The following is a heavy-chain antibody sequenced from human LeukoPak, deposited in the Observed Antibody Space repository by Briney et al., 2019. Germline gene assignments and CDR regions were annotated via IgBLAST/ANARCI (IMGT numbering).Heavy chain of an antibody. CDR3: ARPYDSSGFDY. CDR2: IIPILGTA. Sequence: EASVKVSCKASGGTFSSYAISWVRQAPGQGLEWMGRIIPILGTADYAQKFQGRVTITTDESTSTAYMELSSLRSEDTAVYYCARPYDSSGFDYWGQGTLVTVSS. CDR1: GGTFSSYA. V-gene: IGHV1-69*11. D-gene: IGHD3-22*01. J-gene: IGHJ4*02.